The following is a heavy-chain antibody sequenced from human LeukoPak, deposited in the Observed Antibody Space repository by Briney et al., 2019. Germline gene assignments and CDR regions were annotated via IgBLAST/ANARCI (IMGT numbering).Heavy chain of an antibody. V-gene: IGHV1-24*01. J-gene: IGHJ4*02. Sequence: ASVKVSCKVSGYTLTELSMHWVRQAPRKGLEWMGGFDPEDGETIYAQKFQGRVTMTEDTSTDTAYMELSSLRSEDTAVYYCAADGLRYPDPYYFDYWGQGTLVTVSS. CDR1: GYTLTELS. D-gene: IGHD3-9*01. CDR2: FDPEDGET. CDR3: AADGLRYPDPYYFDY.